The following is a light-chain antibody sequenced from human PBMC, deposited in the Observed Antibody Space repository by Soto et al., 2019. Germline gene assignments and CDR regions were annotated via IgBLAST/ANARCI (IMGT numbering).Light chain of an antibody. Sequence: QSVLTQPDSVSGSPGQSLTISCTGTSXDIAPYNYVSWYQQHPGKAPKLIIYEVSYRPSGISNRFSGSKSGNTASLTISGLQAEDEADYYCSSYTSSTNYVFGTGTKVILL. J-gene: IGLJ1*01. CDR3: SSYTSSTNYV. CDR2: EVS. CDR1: SXDIAPYNY. V-gene: IGLV2-14*01.